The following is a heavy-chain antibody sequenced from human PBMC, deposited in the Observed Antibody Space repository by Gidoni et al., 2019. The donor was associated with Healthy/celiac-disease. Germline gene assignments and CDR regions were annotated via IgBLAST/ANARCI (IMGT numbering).Heavy chain of an antibody. V-gene: IGHV6-1*01. CDR3: ARGPGIAAAGTLYWFDP. D-gene: IGHD6-13*01. Sequence: QVQLQQAGPGLVNTAQTLSLACAISGHSDSSNSAAWNWFRQSPSRCLEWLGRTYFRSKWYNDYAVSVKNRITINPDTSKNQFSLQLNSVTPEDTAVYYCARGPGIAAAGTLYWFDPWGQGTLVTVSS. CDR2: TYFRSKWYN. J-gene: IGHJ5*02. CDR1: GHSDSSNSAA.